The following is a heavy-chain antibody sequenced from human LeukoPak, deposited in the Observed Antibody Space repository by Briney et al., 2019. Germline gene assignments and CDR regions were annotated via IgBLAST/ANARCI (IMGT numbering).Heavy chain of an antibody. V-gene: IGHV4-61*02. Sequence: SETLSLTCTVSGGSISSGSYYWSWIRQPAGKGLEWIGRIYTSGSTNYNPSLKSRVTISVDTSKNQFSLKLSSVTAADTAVHYCAREPGYSSSWSDYWGQGTLVTVSS. D-gene: IGHD6-13*01. CDR1: GGSISSGSYY. CDR3: AREPGYSSSWSDY. CDR2: IYTSGST. J-gene: IGHJ4*02.